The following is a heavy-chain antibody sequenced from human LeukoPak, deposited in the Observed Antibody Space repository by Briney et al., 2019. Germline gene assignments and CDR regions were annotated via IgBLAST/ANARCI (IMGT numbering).Heavy chain of an antibody. Sequence: GGSLRLSCAASGFTFSNYGLHWVRQAPGKGLEWVALISTDGSYKNYAESVKGRFTISRDNSRNTLYLQMNSLRAEDTAVYYCAKDSSSSWFGGDSKWGQGTLVTVSS. CDR1: GFTFSNYG. V-gene: IGHV3-30*18. CDR2: ISTDGSYK. CDR3: AKDSSSSWFGGDSK. D-gene: IGHD6-13*01. J-gene: IGHJ1*01.